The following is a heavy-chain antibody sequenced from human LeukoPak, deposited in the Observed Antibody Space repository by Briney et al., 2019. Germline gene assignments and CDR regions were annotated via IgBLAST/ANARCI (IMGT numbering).Heavy chain of an antibody. D-gene: IGHD6-13*01. Sequence: GGSLRLSCAASGFTFSSYSMNWVRQAQAQAREWVSSISSSSSYIYYADSVKGRFTISRDNAKNSLYLQMNSLRAEDTAVYYCVAAGYAFDIWGQGTMVTVSS. CDR3: VAAGYAFDI. CDR2: ISSSSSYI. J-gene: IGHJ3*02. CDR1: GFTFSSYS. V-gene: IGHV3-21*01.